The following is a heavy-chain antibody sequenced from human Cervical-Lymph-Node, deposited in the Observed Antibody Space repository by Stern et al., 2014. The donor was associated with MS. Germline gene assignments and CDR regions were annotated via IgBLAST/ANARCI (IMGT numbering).Heavy chain of an antibody. Sequence: VQLVESGPGLVKPSQTLSLTCTVSGGSISSGSYYWSWIRQPAGQRLEWIGRMFSSGNTFYNPSLKSRVNISVDTSKNQFSLELSSVTAADTAVYYCARGYRFFDDWGQGTLVTVSS. D-gene: IGHD3-16*02. J-gene: IGHJ4*02. CDR3: ARGYRFFDD. CDR1: GGSISSGSYY. CDR2: MFSSGNT. V-gene: IGHV4-61*02.